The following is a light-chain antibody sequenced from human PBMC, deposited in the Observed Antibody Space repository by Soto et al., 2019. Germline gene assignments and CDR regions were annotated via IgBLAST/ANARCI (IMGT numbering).Light chain of an antibody. V-gene: IGKV3-15*01. J-gene: IGKJ1*01. CDR3: HQYNNWPSWT. CDR1: QSGSSSY. Sequence: EIVLTQSPGTLSLSPGERATLSCRASQSGSSSYLSWYQQKPCRAPRLLIYGSSTRAAGIPNRFSGSGSGTEIALAITSRQSEDYAVEDCHQYNNWPSWTFGQGTKVDIK. CDR2: GSS.